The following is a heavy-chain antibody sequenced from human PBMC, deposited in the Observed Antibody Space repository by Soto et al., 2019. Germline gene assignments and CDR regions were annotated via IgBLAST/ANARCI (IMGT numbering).Heavy chain of an antibody. CDR1: GFTFSTYA. V-gene: IGHV3-30*09. D-gene: IGHD1-26*01. CDR3: AREMGRFRGGNNWFDP. J-gene: IGHJ5*02. Sequence: QVQLVESGGGVVQPGRSLRLSCAASGFTFSTYAMHWVRQAPGKGLEWVGVISYDGSSKYYADSVKGRFAISRDNSGNTLCLQINSLRAEDTAVYYCAREMGRFRGGNNWFDPWGQGTLVTVSS. CDR2: ISYDGSSK.